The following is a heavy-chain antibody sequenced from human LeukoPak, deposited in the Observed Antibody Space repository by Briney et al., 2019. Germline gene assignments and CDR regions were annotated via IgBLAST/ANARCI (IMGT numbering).Heavy chain of an antibody. J-gene: IGHJ4*02. CDR3: ARDYYDSSGYYYPNFDY. V-gene: IGHV3-33*01. D-gene: IGHD3-22*01. CDR1: GFTFSSYG. Sequence: GGSLRLSCAASGFTFSSYGMHWVRQAPGKGLEWVAVIWYDGSNKYYADSVKGRFTISRDNSKNTLYLQMNSLRAEDTAVYYCARDYYDSSGYYYPNFDYWGQGTLVTVSS. CDR2: IWYDGSNK.